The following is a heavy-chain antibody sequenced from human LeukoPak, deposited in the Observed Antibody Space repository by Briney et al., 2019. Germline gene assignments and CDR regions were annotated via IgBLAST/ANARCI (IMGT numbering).Heavy chain of an antibody. J-gene: IGHJ3*02. Sequence: PSETLSLTCTVSGGFISSYYWSWIRQPPGKGLEWIGYIYYSGGTNYNPSLKSRVTISVDTSKNQFSLKLSSVTAADTAVYYCARLRAPTYYDILTGRRDGDAFDIWGQGTMVTVSS. V-gene: IGHV4-59*08. CDR1: GGFISSYY. CDR2: IYYSGGT. D-gene: IGHD3-9*01. CDR3: ARLRAPTYYDILTGRRDGDAFDI.